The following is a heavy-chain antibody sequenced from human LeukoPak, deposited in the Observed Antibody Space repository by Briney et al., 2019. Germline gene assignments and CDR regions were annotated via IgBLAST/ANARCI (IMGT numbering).Heavy chain of an antibody. Sequence: GGALRLSCAASGFTFRSYWMHRVRQAPGKGLGWVSRINSDGSSTNYADSVKGRFTIYRDNAKNTLYLQMNSLRAEDTAVYSCTRDPLGLIIWGQGTLVTDSS. J-gene: IGHJ4*02. CDR1: GFTFRSYW. CDR3: TRDPLGLII. D-gene: IGHD4/OR15-4a*01. CDR2: INSDGSST. V-gene: IGHV3-74*01.